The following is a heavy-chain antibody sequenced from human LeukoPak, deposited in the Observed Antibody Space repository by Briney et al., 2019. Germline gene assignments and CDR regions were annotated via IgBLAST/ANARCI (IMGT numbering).Heavy chain of an antibody. J-gene: IGHJ6*02. V-gene: IGHV3-66*01. CDR3: ASRDKGYYYGMDV. D-gene: IGHD5-24*01. Sequence: GGSLRLSCAASGFTVSSNYMSWVRQAPGKGLEWVSLIYSGGSTYYVDSVKGRFTISRDNSENTLYLQMNSLRAEDTAVYYCASRDKGYYYGMDVWGQGTTVTVSS. CDR2: IYSGGST. CDR1: GFTVSSNY.